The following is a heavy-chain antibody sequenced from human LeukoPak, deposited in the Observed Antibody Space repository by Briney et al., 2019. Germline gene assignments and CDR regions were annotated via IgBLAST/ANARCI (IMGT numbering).Heavy chain of an antibody. CDR3: ARDRGYYYDSSGLAAV. V-gene: IGHV3-53*01. D-gene: IGHD3-22*01. CDR2: IYSGGST. Sequence: GGSLRLSCVASGFTVSSNYMSWVRQAPGKGLEWVSVIYSGGSTYYADSVKGRFTISRDNSKNTLYLQMNSLRAEDTAVYYCARDRGYYYDSSGLAAVWGKGTTVTVSS. CDR1: GFTVSSNY. J-gene: IGHJ6*04.